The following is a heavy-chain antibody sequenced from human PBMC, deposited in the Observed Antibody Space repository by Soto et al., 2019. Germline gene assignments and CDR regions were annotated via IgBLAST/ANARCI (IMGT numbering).Heavy chain of an antibody. CDR3: AKDGGRLVDYYYYGMDV. CDR1: GFTFSSYG. Sequence: GGSLRLSCAASGFTFSSYGMHWVRQAPGKGLEWVAVISYDGSNKYYADSVKGRFTISRDNFKNTLYLQMNSLRAEDTAVYYCAKDGGRLVDYYYYGMDVWGQGTTVTVSS. D-gene: IGHD3-16*01. J-gene: IGHJ6*02. V-gene: IGHV3-30*18. CDR2: ISYDGSNK.